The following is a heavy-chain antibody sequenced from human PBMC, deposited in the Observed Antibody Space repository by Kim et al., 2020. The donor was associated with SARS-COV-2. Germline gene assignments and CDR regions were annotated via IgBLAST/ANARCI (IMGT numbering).Heavy chain of an antibody. CDR2: INHSGST. CDR1: GGSFSGYY. CDR3: ARGRLAAAGFDY. D-gene: IGHD6-13*01. Sequence: SETLSLTCAVYGGSFSGYYWSWIRQPPGKGLEWIGEINHSGSTNYNPSLKSRVTISVDTSKNQFSLKLSSVTAADTAVYYCARGRLAAAGFDYWGQGTL. V-gene: IGHV4-34*01. J-gene: IGHJ4*02.